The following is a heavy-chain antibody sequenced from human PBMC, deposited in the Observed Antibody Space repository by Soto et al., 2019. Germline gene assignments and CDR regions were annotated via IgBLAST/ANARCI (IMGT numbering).Heavy chain of an antibody. J-gene: IGHJ6*02. V-gene: IGHV3-74*01. Sequence: GGSLRLSCAASGFTFSSYWMHWVRQAPGKGLVWVSRINSDGSSTSYADSVKGRFTISRDNAKNTLYLQMNSLRAEDTAVYYCARDSVYDFWSGYYYYYYYGMDVWGQGTTVTVSS. CDR3: ARDSVYDFWSGYYYYYYYGMDV. CDR1: GFTFSSYW. D-gene: IGHD3-3*01. CDR2: INSDGSST.